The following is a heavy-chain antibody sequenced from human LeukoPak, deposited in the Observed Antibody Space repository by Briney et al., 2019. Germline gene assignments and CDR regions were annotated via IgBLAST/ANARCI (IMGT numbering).Heavy chain of an antibody. CDR3: ARESYYYDSSGYYLYYYYYMDV. CDR2: IYTSGST. CDR1: GYSISNGYY. V-gene: IGHV4-38-2*02. J-gene: IGHJ6*03. Sequence: SETLSLTCTVSGYSISNGYYWGWIRQPPGKGLEWIGRIYTSGSTNYNPSLKSRVTMSVDTSKNQFSLKLSSVTAADTAVYYCARESYYYDSSGYYLYYYYYMDVWGKGTTVTISS. D-gene: IGHD3-22*01.